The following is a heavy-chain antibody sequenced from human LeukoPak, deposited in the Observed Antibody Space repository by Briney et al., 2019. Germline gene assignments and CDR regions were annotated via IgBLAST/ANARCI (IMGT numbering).Heavy chain of an antibody. CDR3: VAIGGRFDY. V-gene: IGHV4-34*03. CDR2: INHSGST. Sequence: SETLSLTCAVYGGSFSGYYWSWIRQPPGKGLEWIGEINHSGSTNYNPSLKSRVTISVDTSKNQFSLKLSSVTAADTAVYYGVAIGGRFDYWGQGTLVTVSS. CDR1: GGSFSGYY. J-gene: IGHJ4*02. D-gene: IGHD3-3*01.